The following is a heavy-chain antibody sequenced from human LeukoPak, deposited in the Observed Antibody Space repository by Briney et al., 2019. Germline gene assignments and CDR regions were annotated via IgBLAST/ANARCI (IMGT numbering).Heavy chain of an antibody. J-gene: IGHJ5*02. V-gene: IGHV3-48*03. CDR3: ARVKYYYGSGSYRTFDP. D-gene: IGHD3-10*01. CDR1: GFTFSSYE. Sequence: PSVGSLRLSCAASGFTFSSYEMNWVRQAPGKGLEWVSYISSSGSTIYYADSVKGRFTISRDNAKNSLYLQMNSLRAEDTAVYYCARVKYYYGSGSYRTFDPWGQGTLVTVSS. CDR2: ISSSGSTI.